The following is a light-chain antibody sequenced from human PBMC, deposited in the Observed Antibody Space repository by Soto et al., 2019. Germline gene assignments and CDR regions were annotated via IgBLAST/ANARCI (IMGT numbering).Light chain of an antibody. Sequence: DIQMTQSPSTLSASVGDRVTITCRASQGISSWLAWYQQKPGKAPKLLIYKASSLESGVPSRFSGSGSGTEFTLTISSLQPDDFATYYCQQFNNYPRTFGQGTRVEIK. V-gene: IGKV1-5*03. J-gene: IGKJ1*01. CDR1: QGISSW. CDR3: QQFNNYPRT. CDR2: KAS.